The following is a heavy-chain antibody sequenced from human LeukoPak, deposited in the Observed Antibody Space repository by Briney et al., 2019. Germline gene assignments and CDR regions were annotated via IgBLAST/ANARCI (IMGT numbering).Heavy chain of an antibody. CDR3: AKAPMEDTWYIHFDY. CDR2: ISGSGGST. V-gene: IGHV3-23*01. Sequence: GGSLRLSCAASGFTFSNYAMSWVRQAPGKGLEWVSAISGSGGSTYYADSVKGRFTVSRDNSKNTLYLQMNSLRADDTAIYYCAKAPMEDTWYIHFDYWGQGTLVTVSS. D-gene: IGHD6-13*01. CDR1: GFTFSNYA. J-gene: IGHJ4*02.